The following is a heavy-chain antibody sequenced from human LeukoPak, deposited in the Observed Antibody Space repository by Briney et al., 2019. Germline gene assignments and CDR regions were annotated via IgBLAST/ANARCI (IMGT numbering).Heavy chain of an antibody. CDR3: AKDREGYYQPIDY. D-gene: IGHD3-22*01. J-gene: IGHJ4*02. CDR1: GFTFSRYE. Sequence: GGSLRLSCAVSGFTFSRYEMNWVRQAPGKGLEWVSTISGSGSGTYYAYYADSVKGRFTISRDNSKNTLYLQMNSLRAEDTAVYYCAKDREGYYQPIDYWGQGTLVTVSS. CDR2: ISGSGSGTYYA. V-gene: IGHV3-23*01.